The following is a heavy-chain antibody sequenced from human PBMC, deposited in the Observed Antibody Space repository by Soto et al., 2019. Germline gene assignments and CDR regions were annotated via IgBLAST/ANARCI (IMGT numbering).Heavy chain of an antibody. Sequence: LRLSCAASGFTFSSYSMSWVRQAPGKGLEWVSGFRSGGDDDTTYYADSVRGRFIISRDNSKNTLFLQMNSLRAEDTAIYYCAKKVNSGSGSQFFDYWGQGTLVTVSS. J-gene: IGHJ4*02. CDR2: FRSGGDDDTT. CDR3: AKKVNSGSGSQFFDY. V-gene: IGHV3-23*01. D-gene: IGHD3-10*01. CDR1: GFTFSSYS.